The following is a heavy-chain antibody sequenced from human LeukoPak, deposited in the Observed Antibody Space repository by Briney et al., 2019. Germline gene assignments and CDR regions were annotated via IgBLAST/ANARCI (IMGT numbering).Heavy chain of an antibody. V-gene: IGHV3-30-3*01. CDR1: GFTFSSYA. CDR2: ISYDGSNK. Sequence: GGSLRLACAASGFTFSSYAMHWVRQAPGKGLEWVAVISYDGSNKYYADSVKGRFTISRDNSKNTLYLQMNSLRAEDTAVYYCARTYCGGDCYDAFDIWGQGTMVTVSS. J-gene: IGHJ3*02. D-gene: IGHD2-21*02. CDR3: ARTYCGGDCYDAFDI.